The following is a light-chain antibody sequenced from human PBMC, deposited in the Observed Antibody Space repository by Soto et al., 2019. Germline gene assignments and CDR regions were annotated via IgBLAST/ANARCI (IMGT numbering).Light chain of an antibody. CDR1: SSDVGGYSY. J-gene: IGLJ1*01. CDR3: CSYAGTYTYV. Sequence: QSALTQPRSVSASPGQSVAISCTGTSSDVGGYSYVSWYQQHPGKAPKLMLADVNKRPSGVPDRFSGSKSGNTASLTISGLQAEDEADYYCCSYAGTYTYVFGTGTKVTVL. V-gene: IGLV2-11*01. CDR2: DVN.